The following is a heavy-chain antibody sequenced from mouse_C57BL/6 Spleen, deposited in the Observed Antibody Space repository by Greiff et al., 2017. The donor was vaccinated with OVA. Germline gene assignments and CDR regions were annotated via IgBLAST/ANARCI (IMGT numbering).Heavy chain of an antibody. J-gene: IGHJ4*01. CDR1: GFTFSDYG. Sequence: DVMLVESGGGLVKPGGSLKLSCAASGFTFSDYGMHWVRQAPEKGLEWVAYISSGSSTIYYADTVKGRFTISRDNAKNTLFLQMTSLRSEDTAMYYCARKIYYYGSSYGYYAMDYWGQGTSVTVSS. CDR3: ARKIYYYGSSYGYYAMDY. D-gene: IGHD1-1*01. CDR2: ISSGSSTI. V-gene: IGHV5-17*01.